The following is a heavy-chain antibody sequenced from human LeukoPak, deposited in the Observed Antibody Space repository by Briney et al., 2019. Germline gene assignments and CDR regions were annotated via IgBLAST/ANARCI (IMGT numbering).Heavy chain of an antibody. CDR1: GFSVGSNY. CDR3: ASYDFWSGPPSDY. V-gene: IGHV3-21*01. Sequence: GGSLRLSCAASGFSVGSNYMSWVRQAPGKGLEWVSSISSSSSYIYYADSVKGRFTISRDNAKNSLYLQMNSLRAEDTAVYYCASYDFWSGPPSDYWGQGTLVTVSS. D-gene: IGHD3-3*01. J-gene: IGHJ4*02. CDR2: ISSSSSYI.